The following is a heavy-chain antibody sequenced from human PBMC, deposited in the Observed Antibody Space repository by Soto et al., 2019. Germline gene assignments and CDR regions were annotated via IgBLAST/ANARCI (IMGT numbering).Heavy chain of an antibody. CDR1: GGTFSSYA. CDR3: ARSELGTNHLYYYYYGMDV. D-gene: IGHD7-27*01. Sequence: RASVKVSCKASGGTFSSYAISWVRQAPGQGLEWMGGIIPIFGTANYAQKFQGRVTITADKSTSTAYMELSSLRSEDTAVYYCARSELGTNHLYYYYYGMDVWGQGTTVTVSS. CDR2: IIPIFGTA. V-gene: IGHV1-69*06. J-gene: IGHJ6*02.